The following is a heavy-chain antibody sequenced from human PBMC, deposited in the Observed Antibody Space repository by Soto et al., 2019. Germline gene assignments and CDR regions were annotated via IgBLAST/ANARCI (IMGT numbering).Heavy chain of an antibody. Sequence: SETLSLTCTVSGGSISSSSYYWGWIRQPPGKGLEWIGSIYYSGSTYYNPSLKSRVTISVDTSKNQFSLKLSSVTAADTAVYYCARPTLYGMDVWGQGTTVTVSS. J-gene: IGHJ6*02. CDR3: ARPTLYGMDV. CDR1: GGSISSSSYY. V-gene: IGHV4-39*01. CDR2: IYYSGST.